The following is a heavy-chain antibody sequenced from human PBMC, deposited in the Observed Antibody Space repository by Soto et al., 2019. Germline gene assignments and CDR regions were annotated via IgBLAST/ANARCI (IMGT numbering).Heavy chain of an antibody. J-gene: IGHJ3*02. V-gene: IGHV3-30*04. CDR2: ISPNGSNK. CDR1: GFTFSIYA. CDR3: ARDIKDAFDI. D-gene: IGHD3-10*01. Sequence: PGGSLRLSCAAPGFTFSIYALHWVRQAPGKGLEWVAVISPNGSNKYYADSVKGRFTISRDNSKNTPYLQMNSLRAEDTAVYYCARDIKDAFDIWGQGTMVTVSS.